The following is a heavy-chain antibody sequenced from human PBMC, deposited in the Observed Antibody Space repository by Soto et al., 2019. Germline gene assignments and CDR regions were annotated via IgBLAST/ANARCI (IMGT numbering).Heavy chain of an antibody. Sequence: SETLSLTCSVSGDSISRIDYYWTWIRQHPEKGLEWIGNIYFRGNTYYSPSLESRLTISVDTSKNQFSLKLTSVTAADTAVYYCAREGGSYDSGGYLIRGAFDIWGQGTMVT. D-gene: IGHD3-22*01. CDR1: GDSISRIDYY. J-gene: IGHJ3*02. V-gene: IGHV4-31*03. CDR3: AREGGSYDSGGYLIRGAFDI. CDR2: IYFRGNT.